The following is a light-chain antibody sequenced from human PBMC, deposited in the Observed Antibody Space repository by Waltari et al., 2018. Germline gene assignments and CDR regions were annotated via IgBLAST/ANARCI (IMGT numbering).Light chain of an antibody. CDR3: MQARQTPWT. CDR1: QSLLHSSGNTF. J-gene: IGKJ1*01. V-gene: IGKV2-28*01. Sequence: DIVMTQSPLSLSVTPGETASISCRSSQSLLHSSGNTFLDWYLQKPGQSPQLLIYLVSNRASGVSDRFSGSGSGTDFTLKISRVEAEDVGVYFCMQARQTPWTFGQGTRVEIK. CDR2: LVS.